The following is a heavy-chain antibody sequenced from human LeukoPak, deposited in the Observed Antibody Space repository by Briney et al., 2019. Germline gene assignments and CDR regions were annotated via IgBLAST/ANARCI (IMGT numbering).Heavy chain of an antibody. CDR2: ISYDGSNK. V-gene: IGHV3-30-3*01. D-gene: IGHD2-2*01. J-gene: IGHJ4*02. Sequence: GGSLRLSCAASGFTFSSYAMHWVRQAPGKGLEWVAVISYDGSNKYYADSVKGRFTISRDNSKNTLYLQMNSLRAEDTAVYYCATWVVVPPEDYWGQGTLVTVSS. CDR3: ATWVVVPPEDY. CDR1: GFTFSSYA.